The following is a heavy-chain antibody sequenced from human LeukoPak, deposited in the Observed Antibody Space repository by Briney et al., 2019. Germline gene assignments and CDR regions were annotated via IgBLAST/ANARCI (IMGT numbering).Heavy chain of an antibody. J-gene: IGHJ4*02. CDR3: AKDMWAMVPPVYFDY. CDR1: GFTFDAYA. V-gene: IGHV3-43*02. Sequence: GGSLRLSCAASGFTFDAYAMHWVRQAPGKGPEWVSLISGDGGSTYYADSVKGRFTISRDNSKNSLYLQMNSLRTEDTALYYCAKDMWAMVPPVYFDYWGQGTLVTVSS. CDR2: ISGDGGST. D-gene: IGHD4/OR15-4a*01.